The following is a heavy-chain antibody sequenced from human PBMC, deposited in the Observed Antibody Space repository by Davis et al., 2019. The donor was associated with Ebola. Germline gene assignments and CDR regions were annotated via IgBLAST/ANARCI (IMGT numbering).Heavy chain of an antibody. Sequence: MPSETLSLTCTVSGGSISSYYWSWIRQPPGQVLDWFGYLYYSGRTHYNPSLKSRVTISVDTSKNQFSLKLSSVTAADTAVYYCARGGGEWDIVLVPAAPYFDYWGQGTLVTVSS. CDR2: LYYSGRT. V-gene: IGHV4-59*01. CDR3: ARGGGEWDIVLVPAAPYFDY. D-gene: IGHD2-2*01. CDR1: GGSISSYY. J-gene: IGHJ4*02.